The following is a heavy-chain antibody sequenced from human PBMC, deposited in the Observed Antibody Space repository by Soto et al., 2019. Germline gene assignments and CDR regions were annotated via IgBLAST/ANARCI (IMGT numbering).Heavy chain of an antibody. CDR2: ISAYNGNT. V-gene: IGHV1-18*01. D-gene: IGHD3-22*01. CDR3: ARERIYYYDSSGYWYYFDY. J-gene: IGHJ4*02. CDR1: GYTFTSYG. Sequence: ASVKVSCKASGYTFTSYGISWVRQAPGQGLEWMGWISAYNGNTNYAQKLQGRVTMTTDTSTSTAYMELRSLRSDDTAVYYCARERIYYYDSSGYWYYFDYWGQGTLVTVSS.